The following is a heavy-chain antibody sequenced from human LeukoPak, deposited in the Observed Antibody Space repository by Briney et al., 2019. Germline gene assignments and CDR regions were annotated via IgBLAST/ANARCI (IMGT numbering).Heavy chain of an antibody. CDR1: GGTFSSYA. CDR3: ARKDQWGAQDY. V-gene: IGHV1-69*13. Sequence: ASVKVSCKASGGTFSSYAISWVRQAPEQGLEWMGGIIPIFGTANYAQKFQGRVTITADESTSTAYMELSSLRSEDTAVYYCARKDQWGAQDYWGQGTLVTVSS. D-gene: IGHD3-16*01. J-gene: IGHJ4*02. CDR2: IIPIFGTA.